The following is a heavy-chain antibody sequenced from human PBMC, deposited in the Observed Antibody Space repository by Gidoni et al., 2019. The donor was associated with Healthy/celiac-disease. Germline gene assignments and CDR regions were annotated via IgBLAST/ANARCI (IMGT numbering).Heavy chain of an antibody. CDR2: ISYDGSNK. Sequence: QVQLVESGGGVVQPGRSLRLSCAASGFTFSSYGMHGVRQAPGKGLEWVAVISYDGSNKYYADSVKGRFTISRDNSKNTLYLQMNSLRAEDTAVYYCAKEAHSGGDYGDNWFDPWGQGTLVTVSS. CDR1: GFTFSSYG. D-gene: IGHD4-17*01. J-gene: IGHJ5*02. CDR3: AKEAHSGGDYGDNWFDP. V-gene: IGHV3-30*18.